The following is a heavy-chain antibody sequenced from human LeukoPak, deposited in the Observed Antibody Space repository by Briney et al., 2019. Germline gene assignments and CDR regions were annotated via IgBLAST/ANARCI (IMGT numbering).Heavy chain of an antibody. CDR2: IGTASDT. CDR3: ARGPPRGKYYYMDV. V-gene: IGHV3-13*01. CDR1: GFTFSSFD. Sequence: GGSLRLSCAASGFTFSSFDMHWVRQPTGQGLEWVSTIGTASDTYYPGSVEGRFTLSRDNAKNSLYLQMNSLTAGDTAVYYCARGPPRGKYYYMDVWGKGNTVTVSS. D-gene: IGHD1-1*01. J-gene: IGHJ6*03.